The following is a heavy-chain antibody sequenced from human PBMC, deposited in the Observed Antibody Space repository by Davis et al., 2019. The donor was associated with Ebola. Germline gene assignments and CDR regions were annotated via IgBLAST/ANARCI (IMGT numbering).Heavy chain of an antibody. CDR2: ITGSDGST. CDR3: AKVLQATNILATTYYYYALDV. V-gene: IGHV3-23*01. J-gene: IGHJ6*02. CDR1: GFTFSTYA. Sequence: GESLKISCAASGFTFSTYAMSWVRQAPGKGLEWVSVITGSDGSTYCADSVKGRFTISRDNSKNTLYLQMNSLRAEDTAVYYCAKVLQATNILATTYYYYALDVWGQGTTVTVSS. D-gene: IGHD5-12*01.